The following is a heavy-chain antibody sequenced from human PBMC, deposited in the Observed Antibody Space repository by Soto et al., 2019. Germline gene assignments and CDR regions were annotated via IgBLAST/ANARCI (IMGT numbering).Heavy chain of an antibody. Sequence: EVQLLESGGGLVQPGGSLRLSCTTSGFTYSTYAMSWVRQAPGKGLVWVSVISGNGGTTYYADSVKGRFTISRDNSKRTLYLQMNSLRAGDTAIFFCAKGGGGSGWSDAFDIWGQGTMVTVSS. CDR1: GFTYSTYA. D-gene: IGHD6-19*01. V-gene: IGHV3-23*01. J-gene: IGHJ3*02. CDR2: ISGNGGTT. CDR3: AKGGGGSGWSDAFDI.